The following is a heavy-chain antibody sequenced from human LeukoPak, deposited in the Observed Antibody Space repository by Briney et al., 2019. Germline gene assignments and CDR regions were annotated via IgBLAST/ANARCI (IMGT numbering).Heavy chain of an antibody. CDR1: GGSFSGYY. CDR3: ARGYRVYLDY. CDR2: INHSGST. D-gene: IGHD6-13*01. V-gene: IGHV4-34*01. Sequence: SETLSLTCAVYGGSFSGYYWSWIRQPPGKGLEWIGEINHSGSTNYNPSLKSRVTISVDTSKNQFSQKLSSVTAADTAVYYCARGYRVYLDYWGQGTLVTVSS. J-gene: IGHJ4*02.